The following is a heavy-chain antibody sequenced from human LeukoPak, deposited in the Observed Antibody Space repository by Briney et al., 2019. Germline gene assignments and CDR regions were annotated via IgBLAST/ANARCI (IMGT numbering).Heavy chain of an antibody. V-gene: IGHV4-30-2*01. CDR3: ASLKSYFWYFDL. CDR1: GGSISSGGYS. Sequence: SQTLSLTCAVSGGSISSGGYSWSWIRQPPGKGLEWIGYIYHSGSTYYNPSLKSRVTISVDRSKNQFSLKLSSVTAADTAVYYCASLKSYFWYFDLWGRGTLVTVSS. J-gene: IGHJ2*01. D-gene: IGHD1-26*01. CDR2: IYHSGST.